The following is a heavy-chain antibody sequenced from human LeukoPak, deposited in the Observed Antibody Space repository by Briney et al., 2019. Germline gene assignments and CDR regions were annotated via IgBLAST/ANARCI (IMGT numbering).Heavy chain of an antibody. J-gene: IGHJ5*02. CDR1: GGTFSSYT. CDR3: ARDIVVVPAATLFGSYNWFDP. CDR2: SIPILGIA. V-gene: IGHV1-69*04. Sequence: ASVKVSCKASGGTFSSYTISWVRQVPGQGLEWMGRSIPILGIANYAQKFQGRVTITADKSTSTAYMELSSLRSEDTAVYYCARDIVVVPAATLFGSYNWFDPWGQGTLVTVSS. D-gene: IGHD2-2*01.